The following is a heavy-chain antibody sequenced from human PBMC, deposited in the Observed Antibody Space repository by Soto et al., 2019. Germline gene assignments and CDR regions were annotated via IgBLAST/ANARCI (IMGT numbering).Heavy chain of an antibody. CDR2: IYRSGST. Sequence: TLSLTCTVSGGSVTSGNYYWNWIRQTPGKGLEWIGYIYRSGSTKYNPSLKSRVTISLDTSKNQFSLKLSSVTAADTAVYYCARSYDSSGYYYYAMDVWGQGTTVTVSS. D-gene: IGHD3-22*01. V-gene: IGHV4-61*01. CDR3: ARSYDSSGYYYYAMDV. J-gene: IGHJ6*02. CDR1: GGSVTSGNYY.